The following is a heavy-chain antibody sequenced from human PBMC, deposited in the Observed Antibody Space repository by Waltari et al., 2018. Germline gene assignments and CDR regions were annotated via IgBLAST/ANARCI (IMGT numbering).Heavy chain of an antibody. V-gene: IGHV3-74*03. J-gene: IGHJ6*03. Sequence: DVQLVESGGGLVHPGGSLRLSCAASGFSFRSYWMHWVRQAPGKGLVWVSRIDSVGYTTSYAASVKGRFTISRDNAKNTLYLQVNSLRVEDTAVYYCARMRAAVPPDYYYYMDVWGKGTTVTVSS. CDR2: IDSVGYTT. CDR3: ARMRAAVPPDYYYYMDV. CDR1: GFSFRSYW. D-gene: IGHD2-15*01.